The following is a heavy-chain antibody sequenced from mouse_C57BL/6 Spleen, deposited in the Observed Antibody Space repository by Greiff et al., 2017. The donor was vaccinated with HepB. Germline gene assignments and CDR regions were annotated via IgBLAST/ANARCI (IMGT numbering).Heavy chain of an antibody. V-gene: IGHV14-3*01. CDR1: GFNIKNTY. J-gene: IGHJ3*01. CDR3: ARIDDYDRAWFAY. D-gene: IGHD2-4*01. Sequence: VQLQQPVAELVRPGASVKLSCTASGFNIKNTYMHWVKQRPEQGLEWIGRIDPANGNTKYAPKFQGKATITADTSSNTAYLQLSSLTSEDTAIDDGARIDDYDRAWFAYWGQGTLVTVSA. CDR2: IDPANGNT.